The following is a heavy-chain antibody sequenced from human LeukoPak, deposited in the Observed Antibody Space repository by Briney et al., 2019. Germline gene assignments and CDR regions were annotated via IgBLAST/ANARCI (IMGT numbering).Heavy chain of an antibody. CDR3: ARVIVMVRGVIQSHYFDY. Sequence: SGTLSLTCAVSGGSISSSNWWSWVRQPPGKGLEWIGEIYHSGSTNYNPSLKSRVTISVDKSKNQFSLKLSSVTAADTAVYYCARVIVMVRGVIQSHYFDYWGQGTLATVSS. V-gene: IGHV4-4*02. J-gene: IGHJ4*02. D-gene: IGHD3-10*01. CDR1: GGSISSSNW. CDR2: IYHSGST.